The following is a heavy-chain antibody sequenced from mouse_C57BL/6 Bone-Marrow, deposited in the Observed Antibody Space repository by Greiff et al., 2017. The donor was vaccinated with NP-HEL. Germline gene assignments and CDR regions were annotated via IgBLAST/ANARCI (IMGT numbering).Heavy chain of an antibody. CDR2: IDPSDSYT. CDR1: GYTFTSYW. D-gene: IGHD1-1*01. J-gene: IGHJ4*01. Sequence: QVQLQQSGAELVMPGASVKLSCKASGYTFTSYWMHWVKQRPGQGLEWIGEIDPSDSYTNYNQKFKGKSTLTVDKSSSTAYMQLSSLTSEDSAVYYCARETSPAYYYGSSSPYAMDYWGQGTSVTVSS. CDR3: ARETSPAYYYGSSSPYAMDY. V-gene: IGHV1-69*01.